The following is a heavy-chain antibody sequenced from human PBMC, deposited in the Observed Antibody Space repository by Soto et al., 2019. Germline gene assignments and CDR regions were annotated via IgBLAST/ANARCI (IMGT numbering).Heavy chain of an antibody. V-gene: IGHV4-34*01. CDR3: AREGYCSGGSCYSRTLDY. D-gene: IGHD2-15*01. Sequence: QVQLQQWGAGLLKPSETLSLTCAVYGGSFSGYYWSWIRQPPGKGLEWIGEINHSGSTNYNPSLKSRVTISVDTYKNPFSLKLSSVTAADTSVYYCAREGYCSGGSCYSRTLDYWGQGTLVTVSS. CDR2: INHSGST. CDR1: GGSFSGYY. J-gene: IGHJ4*02.